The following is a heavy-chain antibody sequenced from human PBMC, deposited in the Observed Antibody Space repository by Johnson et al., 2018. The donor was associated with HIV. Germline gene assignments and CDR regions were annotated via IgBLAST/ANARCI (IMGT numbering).Heavy chain of an antibody. CDR1: GFTFSNYG. CDR2: ISYDGSNK. V-gene: IGHV3-30*03. CDR3: ARVEGGSSSNAFDI. J-gene: IGHJ3*02. D-gene: IGHD6-13*01. Sequence: QVQLVESGGGVVQPGRSLRLSCAASGFTFSNYGMHWVRQAPGKGLEWVAVISYDGSNKYYADSVKGRFTISRDNSKNTLYLQMNSLRTEDTAVFYCARVEGGSSSNAFDIWGQGTMVTVSS.